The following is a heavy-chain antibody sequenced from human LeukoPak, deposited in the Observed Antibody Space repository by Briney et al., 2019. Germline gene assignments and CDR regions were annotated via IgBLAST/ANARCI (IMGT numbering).Heavy chain of an antibody. CDR1: GFTFSSYW. Sequence: GGSLRLSCAASGFTFSSYWMYWVRQGPGKGLVWVSRINSEGKTTHYADSVKGRFVISRDNAKNTLYLQMNSLRAEDTAVYYCSGRRTGEFDYWGQGTLVTVSS. J-gene: IGHJ4*02. V-gene: IGHV3-74*01. CDR3: SGRRTGEFDY. D-gene: IGHD3-10*01. CDR2: INSEGKTT.